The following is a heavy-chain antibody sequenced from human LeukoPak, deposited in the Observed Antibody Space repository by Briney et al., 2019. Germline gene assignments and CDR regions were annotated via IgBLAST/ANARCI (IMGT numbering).Heavy chain of an antibody. J-gene: IGHJ4*02. CDR2: IYHSGST. CDR3: ARRAGGSYNY. D-gene: IGHD1-26*01. Sequence: SETLSLTCAVSGYSISSRYYWGWIRQPPGKGLEWIGSIYHSGSTYYNPSLKSRVTISVDTSKIQFSLKLSSVTAADTAVYYCARRAGGSYNYWGQGTLVTVSS. CDR1: GYSISSRYY. V-gene: IGHV4-38-2*01.